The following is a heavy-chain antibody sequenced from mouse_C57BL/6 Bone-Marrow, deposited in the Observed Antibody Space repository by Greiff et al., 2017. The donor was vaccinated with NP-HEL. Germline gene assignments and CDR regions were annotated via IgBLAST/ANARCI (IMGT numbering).Heavy chain of an antibody. CDR3: ARGLLWLRRRDYYAMDY. D-gene: IGHD2-2*01. CDR2: IHPNSGST. CDR1: GYTFTSYW. Sequence: VKLQQPGAELVKPGASVKLSCKASGYTFTSYWMHWVKQRPGQGLEWIGMIHPNSGSTNYNEKFKSKVTLTVDKSSSTAYMQLSSLTSEDSAVYYCARGLLWLRRRDYYAMDYWGQGTSVTVSS. J-gene: IGHJ4*01. V-gene: IGHV1-64*01.